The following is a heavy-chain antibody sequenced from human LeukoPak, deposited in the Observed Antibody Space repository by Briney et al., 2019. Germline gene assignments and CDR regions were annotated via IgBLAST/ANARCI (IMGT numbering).Heavy chain of an antibody. CDR2: INPNRGGT. D-gene: IGHD5-12*01. CDR3: GRDWSWLLDY. CDR1: VYIFTLYY. Sequence: ASVKVRCTASVYIFTLYYMHLVRQAPGQGLEWMGWINPNRGGTNYAQNFQGRVTMTSDTSISTAYMELSRLRSDDTAVYCGGRDWSWLLDYWGQAAMLSVSS. J-gene: IGHJ4*02. V-gene: IGHV1-2*02.